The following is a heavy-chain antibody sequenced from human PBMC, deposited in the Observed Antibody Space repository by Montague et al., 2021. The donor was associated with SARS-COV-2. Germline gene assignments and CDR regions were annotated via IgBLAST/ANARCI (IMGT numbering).Heavy chain of an antibody. J-gene: IGHJ3*01. D-gene: IGHD6-25*01. Sequence: SETLSLTCTVYGGSFNDYYWTWVRQPPGQGLERIGIITNSRGSKYNPSLQNRSSMSVDKSKNQFSLKLTSVTVADAATYYCAGGQVTAFAVLIGFPAAVAFDSWGRGTTVTVSS. CDR1: GGSFNDYY. CDR2: ITNSRGS. CDR3: AGGQVTAFAVLIGFPAAVAFDS. V-gene: IGHV4-34*01.